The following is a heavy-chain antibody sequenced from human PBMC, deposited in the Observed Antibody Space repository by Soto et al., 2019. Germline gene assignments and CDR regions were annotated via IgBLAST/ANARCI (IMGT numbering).Heavy chain of an antibody. J-gene: IGHJ6*02. CDR1: GGAINSTVYY. D-gene: IGHD6-13*01. CDR3: AGHGAYSTSVYYYYGMDV. V-gene: IGHV4-39*01. Sequence: PSATLSLTCTVSGGAINSTVYYWGWIRQPPGKGLEWIGSSNYGGPTYYSPSLQSRVTISLDTAKNNFSLNLRSVTAADTAVYYCAGHGAYSTSVYYYYGMDVWGQGTTVTISS. CDR2: SNYGGPT.